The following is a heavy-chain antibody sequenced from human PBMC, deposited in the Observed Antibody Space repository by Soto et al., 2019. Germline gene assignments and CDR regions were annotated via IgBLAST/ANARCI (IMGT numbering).Heavy chain of an antibody. CDR3: ARDWGYYYDSSGYYSWDYFDY. CDR2: ISAYNGNT. D-gene: IGHD3-22*01. J-gene: IGHJ4*02. CDR1: GYTFTSYG. Sequence: QVQLVQSGAEVKKPGASVKVSCKASGYTFTSYGISWVRQAPGQGLEWMGWISAYNGNTNSAQKLQGRVTMTTDTSTSTAYRELRSLRSEDTAVYYCARDWGYYYDSSGYYSWDYFDYWGQGTLVTVSS. V-gene: IGHV1-18*01.